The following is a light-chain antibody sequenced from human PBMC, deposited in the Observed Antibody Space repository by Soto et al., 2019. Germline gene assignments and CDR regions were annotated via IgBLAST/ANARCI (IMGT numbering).Light chain of an antibody. CDR1: ISNIGTNY. CDR3: AAWDDTVRSYV. Sequence: QAVVTQPPSVSGTPGQRVTISCSGGISNIGTNYVHWFQQLPGTAPKVLSNRDNQRPSGVPDRFSGSKSGTSASLAISGLRSEVEAEYYCAAWDDTVRSYVFGTGTKLTVL. V-gene: IGLV1-47*01. J-gene: IGLJ1*01. CDR2: RDN.